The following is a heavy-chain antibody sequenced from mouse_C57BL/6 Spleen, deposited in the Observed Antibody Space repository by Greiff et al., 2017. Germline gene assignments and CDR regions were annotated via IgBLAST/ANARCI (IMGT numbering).Heavy chain of an antibody. V-gene: IGHV5-9*01. CDR2: ISGGGGNT. J-gene: IGHJ2*01. Sequence: EVQGVESGGGLVKPGGSLKLSCAASGFTFSSYTMSWVRQTPEKRLEWVATISGGGGNTYYPDSVKGRFTISRDNAKNTLYLQMSSLRSEDTALYYCARGGDYDGAIFDYWGQGTTLTVSS. CDR3: ARGGDYDGAIFDY. D-gene: IGHD2-4*01. CDR1: GFTFSSYT.